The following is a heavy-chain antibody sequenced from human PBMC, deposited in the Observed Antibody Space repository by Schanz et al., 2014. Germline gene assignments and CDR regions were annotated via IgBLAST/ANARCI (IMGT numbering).Heavy chain of an antibody. CDR1: GGSFSDYY. CDR3: ARPSDSSWYMDV. Sequence: QVQLQQWGAGLLKPSETLSLTCAVYGGSFSDYYWSWIRQPPGKGLEWIGEINHSGSTNYNPSLKSQFTIALDTAKNQFSLKRSSLTAADTAVYYCARPSDSSWYMDVWGKGTTVTVSS. CDR2: INHSGST. V-gene: IGHV4-34*01. J-gene: IGHJ6*03. D-gene: IGHD2-21*02.